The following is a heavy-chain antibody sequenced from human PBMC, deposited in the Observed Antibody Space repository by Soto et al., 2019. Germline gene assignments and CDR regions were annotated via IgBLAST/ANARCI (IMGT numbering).Heavy chain of an antibody. Sequence: VQLLESGGDLVQPGGSLRLSCVASGFILNNYAMSWVRQAPGKGLEWVSTIGGTDGDSDGVPWYEDSVKGRFTISRDSAANALFLHMDNLRAEASPLYYCVKRARNSGAFDFWGQGTTVVVSS. D-gene: IGHD7-27*01. CDR2: IGGTDGDSDGVP. CDR3: VKRARNSGAFDF. CDR1: GFILNNYA. V-gene: IGHV3-23*01. J-gene: IGHJ3*01.